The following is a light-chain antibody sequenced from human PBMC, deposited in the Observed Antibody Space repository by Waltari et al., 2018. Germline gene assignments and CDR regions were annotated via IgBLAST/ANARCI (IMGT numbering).Light chain of an antibody. CDR3: QQYYSSPPT. Sequence: DIVMTQSPDYLAVSLGERATINCKSSQSILYSSNNKNYLAWYQQKPGQAPKLLIYWASTRESGVPDPFSGSGSGTDFTLTISSLQAEDVAVYHCQQYYSSPPTFGQGTKLEIK. CDR1: QSILYSSNNKNY. V-gene: IGKV4-1*01. J-gene: IGKJ2*01. CDR2: WAS.